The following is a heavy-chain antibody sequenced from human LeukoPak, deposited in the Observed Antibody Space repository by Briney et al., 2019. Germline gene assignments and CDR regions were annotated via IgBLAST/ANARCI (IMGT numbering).Heavy chain of an antibody. CDR2: INEDGSQI. Sequence: GGSLRLSCAASGFTFSSDAMRWVRQAPGKGLEWVANINEDGSQIYYVGSVKGRFTVSRDNARDSLYLQMTSLRVEDTAIYYCARDATRGGDFDYWGQGTLVTVSS. V-gene: IGHV3-7*01. CDR1: GFTFSSDA. CDR3: ARDATRGGDFDY. D-gene: IGHD3-16*01. J-gene: IGHJ4*02.